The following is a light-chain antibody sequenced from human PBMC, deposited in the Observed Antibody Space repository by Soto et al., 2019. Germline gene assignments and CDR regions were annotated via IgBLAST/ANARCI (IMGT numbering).Light chain of an antibody. CDR3: CSYAGSSTFVV. Sequence: QSVLTQPASVSGSPGQSITISCTGTSSDVGSYNLVSWYQQHPGKAPKLMIYEGSKRPSGVSNRFSGSNSGNTASLTISGLHAEDEADYYCCSYAGSSTFVVFGGGTKLTVL. J-gene: IGLJ2*01. CDR2: EGS. V-gene: IGLV2-23*01. CDR1: SSDVGSYNL.